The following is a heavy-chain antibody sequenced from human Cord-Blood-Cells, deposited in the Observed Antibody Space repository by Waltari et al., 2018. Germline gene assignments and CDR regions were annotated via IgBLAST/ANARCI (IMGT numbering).Heavy chain of an antibody. V-gene: IGHV3-30-3*01. Sequence: QVQLVESGGGVVQPGRSLRLSCAASGFTLSSYAMHWVRQAPGKGLEWVAVISYDGSNKYYADSVKGRFTISRDNSKNTLYLQMNSLRAEDTAVYYCARSGDMGAFDIWGQGTMVTVSS. CDR3: ARSGDMGAFDI. D-gene: IGHD2-15*01. J-gene: IGHJ3*02. CDR2: ISYDGSNK. CDR1: GFTLSSYA.